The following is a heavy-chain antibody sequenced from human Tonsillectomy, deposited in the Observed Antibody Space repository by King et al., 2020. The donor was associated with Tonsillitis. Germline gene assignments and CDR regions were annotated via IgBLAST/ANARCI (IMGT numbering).Heavy chain of an antibody. Sequence: QLQESGPRLVKPSETLSLTCTVSGCSISSSDYFWAWVRQTPGKGLEWVASVSDRGDTYSKPSLRSRVTMSVDTSRTQFSLKLSSVTVSDTAVYYCARRALVTPSHAFDIWGQGTLVTVSS. D-gene: IGHD4-23*01. CDR1: GCSISSSDYF. CDR2: VSDRGDT. J-gene: IGHJ3*02. V-gene: IGHV4-39*07. CDR3: ARRALVTPSHAFDI.